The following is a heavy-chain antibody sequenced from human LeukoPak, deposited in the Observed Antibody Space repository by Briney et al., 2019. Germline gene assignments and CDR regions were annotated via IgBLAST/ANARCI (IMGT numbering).Heavy chain of an antibody. CDR1: RFTFSNYG. V-gene: IGHV3-30*02. CDR3: AKHYYGSGSQKYYFDY. J-gene: IGHJ4*02. Sequence: GGSLRLSCAASRFTFSNYGTHWVRQAPGKGLEWVTMVRNDGGDKYYADSVRGRFTISRDNSKNTLYLQMNSLRPEDTAVYYCAKHYYGSGSQKYYFDYWGQGTLVTVSS. CDR2: VRNDGGDK. D-gene: IGHD3-10*01.